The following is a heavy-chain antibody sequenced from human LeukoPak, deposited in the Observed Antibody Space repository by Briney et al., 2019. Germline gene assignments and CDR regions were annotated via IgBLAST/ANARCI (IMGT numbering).Heavy chain of an antibody. CDR2: INPNSGGT. CDR1: GYTFTGYY. D-gene: IGHD3-10*01. Sequence: ASVKVSCKASGYTFTGYYMHWVRQAPGQRLEWMGWINPNSGGTNYAQKFQGRVTMTRDTSISTAYMELSRLRSDDTAVYYCARDYGREDDAFDIWGQGTMVTVSS. V-gene: IGHV1-2*02. J-gene: IGHJ3*02. CDR3: ARDYGREDDAFDI.